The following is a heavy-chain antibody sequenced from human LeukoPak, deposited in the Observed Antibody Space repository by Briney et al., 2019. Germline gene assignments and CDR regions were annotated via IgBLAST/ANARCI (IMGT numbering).Heavy chain of an antibody. V-gene: IGHV3-11*04. D-gene: IGHD5-12*01. J-gene: IGHJ4*02. CDR3: ARDPSSYSGHDRGIDY. CDR2: ISSRGSTR. Sequence: GGSLRLSCAVSGFTFSDHHMNWVRQAPGKGLEWVSYISSRGSTRYYADSVKGRFTISRDNAKNSLYLQMNSLTAEDTAVYYCARDPSSYSGHDRGIDYWGQGTLVTVSS. CDR1: GFTFSDHH.